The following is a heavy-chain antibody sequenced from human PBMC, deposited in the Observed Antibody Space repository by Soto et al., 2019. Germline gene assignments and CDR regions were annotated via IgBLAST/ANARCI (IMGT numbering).Heavy chain of an antibody. CDR3: ARHFGNYGDWAFDF. V-gene: IGHV4-39*01. CDR2: VNYSGRT. CDR1: GGSISDSSHY. Sequence: QVLLQESGPGLVKPSETLSLTCTVSGGSISDSSHYWAWIRQPPGKGLEWMATVNYSGRTYYNPSLRSRVPIYVDTSRDQFSLNWNFVTAADKDVYYCARHFGNYGDWAFDFWGQGTLVTVSS. J-gene: IGHJ4*02. D-gene: IGHD4-17*01.